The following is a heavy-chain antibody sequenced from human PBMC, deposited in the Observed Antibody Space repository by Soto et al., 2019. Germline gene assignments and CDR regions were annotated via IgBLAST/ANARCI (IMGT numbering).Heavy chain of an antibody. V-gene: IGHV4-4*02. CDR2: IYYTGST. J-gene: IGHJ3*02. Sequence: QVQLQESGPGLVKPSGTLSLTCVVPGGSVSSDYWWNWVRQSPAKGLEWIEEIYYTGSTKYNPSLESRVTMSVGRSKNQVSLRLTSVTAADTAVYYCARDPVAASGTAFDIWGQGTVVIVSS. D-gene: IGHD1-1*01. CDR1: GGSVSSDYW. CDR3: ARDPVAASGTAFDI.